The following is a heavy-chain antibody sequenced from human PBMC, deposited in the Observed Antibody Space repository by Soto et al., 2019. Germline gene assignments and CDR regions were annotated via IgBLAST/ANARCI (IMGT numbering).Heavy chain of an antibody. D-gene: IGHD1-7*01. CDR2: INSDGSST. V-gene: IGHV3-74*01. CDR1: GFTFSSYW. J-gene: IGHJ6*02. Sequence: GGSLRLSCAASGFTFSSYWMHWVRQAPGKGLVWVSRINSDGSSTSYADSVKGRFTISRDNAKNTLYLQMNSLRAEDTAVYYCARDGTMPGYYYYYGMDVWGQGTTVTVSS. CDR3: ARDGTMPGYYYYYGMDV.